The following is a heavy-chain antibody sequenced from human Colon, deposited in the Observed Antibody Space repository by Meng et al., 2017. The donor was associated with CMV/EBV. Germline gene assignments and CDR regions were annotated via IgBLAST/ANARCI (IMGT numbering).Heavy chain of an antibody. CDR3: ARDRKGGGNSFPYYYYGMDV. V-gene: IGHV1-18*01. D-gene: IGHD4-23*01. Sequence: ASVKVSCKASGYTFTSYGISWVRQAPGQGLEWMGWISAYNGNTNYAQKLQGRVTMTTDTSTSTAYMELRSLRSDDTAVYYCARDRKGGGNSFPYYYYGMDVWGQGTTVTVSS. CDR2: ISAYNGNT. J-gene: IGHJ6*02. CDR1: GYTFTSYG.